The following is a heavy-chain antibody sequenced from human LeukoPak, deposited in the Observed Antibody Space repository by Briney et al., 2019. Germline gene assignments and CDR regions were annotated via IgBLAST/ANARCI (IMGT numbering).Heavy chain of an antibody. CDR3: AKLFGSSSYSVYFQE. Sequence: PGGSLRLSCAASGFTFSDYAMSWVRQAPGKGLEWLSVISGGSGGSTYYADSVKGRFTISRDNSKNTLYLQMNSLRAEDTAVYYCAKLFGSSSYSVYFQEWGQGTLVTVSS. J-gene: IGHJ1*01. D-gene: IGHD2-21*01. CDR1: GFTFSDYA. CDR2: ISGGSGGST. V-gene: IGHV3-23*01.